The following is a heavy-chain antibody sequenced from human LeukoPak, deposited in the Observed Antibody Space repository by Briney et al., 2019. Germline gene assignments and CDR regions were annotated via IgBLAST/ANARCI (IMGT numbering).Heavy chain of an antibody. CDR1: GGTFSSYA. V-gene: IGHV1-69*04. Sequence: SVKVSCKASGGTFSSYAISWVRQAPGQGLEWMGRFIPIFGIANYAQKFQGRVTITADKSTSTAYMELSSLRSEDTAVYYCARESTVTTSGDRAFDIWGQGTMVTVSS. J-gene: IGHJ3*02. D-gene: IGHD4-17*01. CDR2: FIPIFGIA. CDR3: ARESTVTTSGDRAFDI.